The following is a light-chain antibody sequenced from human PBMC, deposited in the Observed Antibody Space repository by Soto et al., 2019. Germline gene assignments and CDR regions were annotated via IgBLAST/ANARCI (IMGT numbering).Light chain of an antibody. V-gene: IGKV1-9*01. CDR2: SAS. J-gene: IGKJ4*01. Sequence: DIQLTQSPSFLSASVGDRVTITCRASQGIRSYLAWYQQKAGKAPKLLIYSASNLKSGVPSRFSGSGSGTEFTLTISSLQPEDFSTYYCQQHIYYFGGGTKVEIK. CDR3: QQHIYY. CDR1: QGIRSY.